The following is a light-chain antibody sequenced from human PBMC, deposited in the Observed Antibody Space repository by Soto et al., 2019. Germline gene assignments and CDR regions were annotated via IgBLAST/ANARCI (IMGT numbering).Light chain of an antibody. Sequence: QSALTQPASVSGSPGQSITISCTGTSSDVGGYNYVSWYQQHPGKAPKLIIYEVSNRPSGVSNRFSSSKSGNTDSLTISELQAEDEADYYCKSYTRKSTGVFGTGTKLTVL. V-gene: IGLV2-14*01. CDR3: KSYTRKSTGV. CDR1: SSDVGGYNY. J-gene: IGLJ1*01. CDR2: EVS.